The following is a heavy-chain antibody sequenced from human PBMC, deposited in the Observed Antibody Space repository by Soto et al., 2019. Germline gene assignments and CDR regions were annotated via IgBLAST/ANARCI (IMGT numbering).Heavy chain of an antibody. CDR3: AREVGDSSSSDAFDI. CDR1: GFTFSSYG. D-gene: IGHD6-6*01. V-gene: IGHV3-33*01. J-gene: IGHJ3*02. CDR2: IWYDGSNK. Sequence: GGSLRLSCAASGFTFSSYGMHWVRQAPGKGLEWVAVIWYDGSNKYYADSVKGRFTISRDNSKNTLYLQMNSLRAEDTAVYYCAREVGDSSSSDAFDIWGQGTMVTISS.